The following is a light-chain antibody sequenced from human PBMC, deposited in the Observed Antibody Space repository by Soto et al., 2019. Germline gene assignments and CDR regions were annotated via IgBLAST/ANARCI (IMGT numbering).Light chain of an antibody. CDR2: DAS. Sequence: AIQLTQSPSSLSASVGDRVTITCRASQGISSALAWYQQKPGKAPKLLIYDASSLESGVPSRFSGSGSGTAFTITISSLLPEDFATYYCQQFNSYPQFTFGQGTKLEIK. J-gene: IGKJ2*01. CDR3: QQFNSYPQFT. V-gene: IGKV1-13*02. CDR1: QGISSA.